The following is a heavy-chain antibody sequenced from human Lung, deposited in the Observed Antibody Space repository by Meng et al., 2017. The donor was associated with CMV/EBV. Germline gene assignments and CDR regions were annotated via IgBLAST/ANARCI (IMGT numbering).Heavy chain of an antibody. CDR1: GGTYSSYA. D-gene: IGHD2-2*01. CDR2: IIPILGIA. CDR3: ASLGYCSSTSCPFYYYYGMDV. Sequence: SXXVSXQASGGTYSSYAISWVRQAPGQGLEWMGGIIPILGIANYAQKFQGRVTITADKSTSTAYMELSSLRSEDTAVYYCASLGYCSSTSCPFYYYYGMDVWXQGTTVTVSS. V-gene: IGHV1-69*10. J-gene: IGHJ6*02.